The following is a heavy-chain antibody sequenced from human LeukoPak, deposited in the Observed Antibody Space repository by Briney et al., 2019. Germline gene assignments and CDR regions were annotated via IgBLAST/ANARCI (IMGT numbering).Heavy chain of an antibody. Sequence: GGSLILSCAASGFTFSSYSMNWVRQAPGKGLEWVSYISSSSSTIYYADSVKGRFTISRGNAKNSLYLQMNSLRAEDTAVYYCAREGGSIVVVTIDAFDIWGQGTMVTVSS. V-gene: IGHV3-48*01. CDR2: ISSSSSTI. D-gene: IGHD3-22*01. CDR3: AREGGSIVVVTIDAFDI. CDR1: GFTFSSYS. J-gene: IGHJ3*02.